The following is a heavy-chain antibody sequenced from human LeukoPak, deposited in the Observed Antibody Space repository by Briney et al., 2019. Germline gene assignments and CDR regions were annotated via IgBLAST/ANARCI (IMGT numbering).Heavy chain of an antibody. Sequence: GGSLRLTCAASGFTFSDSAMHWVRQASGKGLEWVGRVRKKADNYATAYAASVKGRFTISRDDSKNTAYLQMNSLKTEDTAVYYCVPTYFSDSSTFYPDYWGQGTLVTVA. CDR2: VRKKADNYAT. CDR3: VPTYFSDSSTFYPDY. J-gene: IGHJ4*02. V-gene: IGHV3-73*01. CDR1: GFTFSDSA. D-gene: IGHD3-22*01.